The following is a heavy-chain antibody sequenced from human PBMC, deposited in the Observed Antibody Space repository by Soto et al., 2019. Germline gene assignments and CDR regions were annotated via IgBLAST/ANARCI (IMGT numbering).Heavy chain of an antibody. CDR1: GFILSDCA. V-gene: IGHV3-48*01. D-gene: IGHD7-27*01. Sequence: EVQLVESGGGLVQPGGSLRLSCATSGFILSDCAMNWVRQAPGKGLEWASYISGSSSVIDYAHSVKGRITVSRENERNSLDLQMNSMRAEDTAVYYCARDLSWGSNWYYYMDVWGKGTTVTVSS. CDR2: ISGSSSVI. J-gene: IGHJ6*03. CDR3: ARDLSWGSNWYYYMDV.